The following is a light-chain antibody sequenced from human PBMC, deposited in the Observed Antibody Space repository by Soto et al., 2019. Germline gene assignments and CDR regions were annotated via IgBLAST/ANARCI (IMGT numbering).Light chain of an antibody. J-gene: IGLJ2*01. CDR2: GNT. CDR3: QSYDSSLSGRV. Sequence: QSVLTQPHSVSGDPGQRVTISCTGSSSNIGAAYDVHWYRQLPGTAPKLLIYGNTNRPSGVPDRFSGSKSGTSASLSITGLQAEDEADYYCQSYDSSLSGRVFGRGTKLTVL. V-gene: IGLV1-40*01. CDR1: SSNIGAAYD.